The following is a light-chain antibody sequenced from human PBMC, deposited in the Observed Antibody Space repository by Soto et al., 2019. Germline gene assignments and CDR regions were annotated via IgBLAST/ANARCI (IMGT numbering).Light chain of an antibody. V-gene: IGKV3-20*01. CDR1: QYISTK. Sequence: VLTQSPDSLSLSPGERATLSCRASQYISTKLAWYQQKPGQAPRLLFSGAFNRATDTPDRFRGSGSGTDFTLIISGVEAEDFAMYYCQQYGDSPWTFGQGTMVDFK. CDR2: GAF. J-gene: IGKJ1*01. CDR3: QQYGDSPWT.